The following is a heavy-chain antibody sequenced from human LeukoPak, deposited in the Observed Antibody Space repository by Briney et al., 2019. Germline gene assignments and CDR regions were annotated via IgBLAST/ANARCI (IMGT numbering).Heavy chain of an antibody. V-gene: IGHV3-21*04. CDR3: ARGGSYLSAFDI. J-gene: IGHJ3*02. Sequence: ETLSLTCAVYGGSFSGYYWSWIRQPPGKGLEWVSSISSSSSYIYYADSVKGRFTISRDNSKNTLYLQMNSLRAEDTAVYYCARGGSYLSAFDIWGQGTMVTVSS. D-gene: IGHD1-26*01. CDR2: ISSSSSYI. CDR1: GGSFSGYY.